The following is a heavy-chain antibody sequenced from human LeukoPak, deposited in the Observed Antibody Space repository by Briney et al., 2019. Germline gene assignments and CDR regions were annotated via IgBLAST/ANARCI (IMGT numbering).Heavy chain of an antibody. CDR1: GGSISSNY. Sequence: SETLSLTCSVSGGSISSNYWSWIRQPPGKGLEWIGYTHYSGSTNYNPSLKSRVTMSVDTSKNQFSLKLSSVTAADTAVYYCARDRTTGTTGMYYFDYWGQGTLVTVSS. V-gene: IGHV4-59*12. CDR2: THYSGST. D-gene: IGHD1-1*01. J-gene: IGHJ4*02. CDR3: ARDRTTGTTGMYYFDY.